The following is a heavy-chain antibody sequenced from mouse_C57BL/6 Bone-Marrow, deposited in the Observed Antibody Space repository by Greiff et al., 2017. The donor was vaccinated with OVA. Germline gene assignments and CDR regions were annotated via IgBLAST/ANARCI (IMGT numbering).Heavy chain of an antibody. Sequence: EVKLMESGAELVRPGASVKLSCTASGFNIKDDYMHWVKQRPEQGLEWIGWIDPENGDTEYASKFQGQATITADTSSNTAYLQLSSLTSEDTAVYYCTTRYYGSSYDWYFDVWGTGTTVTVSS. J-gene: IGHJ1*03. CDR1: GFNIKDDY. D-gene: IGHD1-1*01. CDR3: TTRYYGSSYDWYFDV. V-gene: IGHV14-4*01. CDR2: IDPENGDT.